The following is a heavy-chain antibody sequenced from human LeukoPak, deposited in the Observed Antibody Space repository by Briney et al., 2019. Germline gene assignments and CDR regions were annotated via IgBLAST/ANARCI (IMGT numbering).Heavy chain of an antibody. V-gene: IGHV3-7*01. CDR3: ARGHTDAIFGVVIIDYYMDV. CDR2: IKQDGSEK. Sequence: GGSLRLSCAASGFTFSSYWMSWVRQAPGKGLEWVANIKQDGSEKCYVDSVKGRFTISRDNAKNSLYLQMNSLRAEDTAVYYCARGHTDAIFGVVIIDYYMDVWGKGTTVTVSS. D-gene: IGHD3-3*01. CDR1: GFTFSSYW. J-gene: IGHJ6*03.